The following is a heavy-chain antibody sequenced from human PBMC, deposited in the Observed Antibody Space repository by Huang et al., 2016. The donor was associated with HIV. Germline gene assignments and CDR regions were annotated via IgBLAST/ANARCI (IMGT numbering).Heavy chain of an antibody. CDR3: AKDLTYTFGRHFDY. CDR1: GFTFGSFG. V-gene: IGHV3-30*02. D-gene: IGHD3-3*01. CDR2: IRYDGNNY. J-gene: IGHJ4*02. Sequence: QVQLVESGGGVVQPGGSLRLSCTACGFTFGSFGMHWVRQGPGKGLGWVAFIRYDGNNYYYADSVRGRFTISRDNSKDTLYLQMNRLRPDDSAVYYCAKDLTYTFGRHFDYWGRGTLVTVSS.